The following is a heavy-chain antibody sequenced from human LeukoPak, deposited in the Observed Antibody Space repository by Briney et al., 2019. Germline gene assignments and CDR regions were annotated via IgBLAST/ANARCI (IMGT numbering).Heavy chain of an antibody. CDR2: IRYDGSNK. CDR1: GFTFSSYG. J-gene: IGHJ6*03. V-gene: IGHV3-30*02. Sequence: GGSLRLSCAASGFTFSSYGMHWVRQAPGKGLEWVAFIRYDGSNKYYADSVKGRFTISRDNSKNTLYLQMNSLRAEDTAVYYCAKIYSDGNPYYYYYYMDVWGKGTTVTVSS. CDR3: AKIYSDGNPYYYYYYMDV. D-gene: IGHD1-14*01.